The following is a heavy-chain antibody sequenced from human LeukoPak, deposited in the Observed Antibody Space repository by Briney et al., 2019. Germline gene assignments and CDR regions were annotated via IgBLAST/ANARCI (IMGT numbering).Heavy chain of an antibody. D-gene: IGHD6-19*01. J-gene: IGHJ4*02. CDR2: FDLEDGET. CDR1: GYTLTKLS. CDR3: AKDQIAMAGPMDY. V-gene: IGHV1-24*01. Sequence: ASVKVSCKVSGYTLTKLSMHWVRQAPGKGLEWMGGFDLEDGETIYAQKFQGRVTMTEDTSTDTAYMELSSLRSEDTAFYYCAKDQIAMAGPMDYWGQGTLVTVSS.